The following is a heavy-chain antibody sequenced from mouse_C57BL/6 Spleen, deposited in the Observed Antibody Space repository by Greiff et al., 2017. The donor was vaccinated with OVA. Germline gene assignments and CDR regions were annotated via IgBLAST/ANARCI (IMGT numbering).Heavy chain of an antibody. CDR1: GYTFTSYW. D-gene: IGHD1-1*01. Sequence: QVQLQQSGAELAKPGASVKLSCKASGYTFTSYWMHWVKQRPGQGLEWIGYINPSSGYTKYNQKFKDKATLTADKSSSTAYMQLSSLTSDDSAVYSCAHYYGSSYWYFDVWGTATTVTVSS. CDR2: INPSSGYT. CDR3: AHYYGSSYWYFDV. J-gene: IGHJ1*03. V-gene: IGHV1-7*01.